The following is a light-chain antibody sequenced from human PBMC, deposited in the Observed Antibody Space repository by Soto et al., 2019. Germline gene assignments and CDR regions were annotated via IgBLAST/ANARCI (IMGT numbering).Light chain of an antibody. CDR3: QQSYNGPFT. J-gene: IGKJ3*01. CDR2: DAS. V-gene: IGKV3-11*01. CDR1: QSISFY. Sequence: EIVLTQSPATLSLSPGERATLSFRASQSISFYLTWYQHKPGQAPRLLIYDASNRATGIPARFSGSGYGTDFTLTISSLQPEDFATYYCQQSYNGPFTFGPGTKVD.